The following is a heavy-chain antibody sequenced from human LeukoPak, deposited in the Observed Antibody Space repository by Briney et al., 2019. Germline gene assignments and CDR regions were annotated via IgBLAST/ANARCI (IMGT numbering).Heavy chain of an antibody. D-gene: IGHD3-22*01. CDR3: SRDCYDGGGYWVFDF. J-gene: IGHJ3*01. CDR2: ISYSWST. CDR1: GGSISSYY. Sequence: ASETLSLTCTVSGGSISSYYWSWIRHPPAKGLEYIGYISYSWSTNYNPSLKNRVTISVDPSKNQFSLKLNPVTAPDPALYYCSRDCYDGGGYWVFDFWGQGTMVTVSS. V-gene: IGHV4-59*01.